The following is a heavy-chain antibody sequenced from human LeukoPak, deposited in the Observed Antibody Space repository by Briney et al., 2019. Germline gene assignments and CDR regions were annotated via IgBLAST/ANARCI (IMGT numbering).Heavy chain of an antibody. V-gene: IGHV4-59*01. CDR1: GGSISSYY. J-gene: IGHJ3*02. Sequence: SETLSLTCTVSGGSISSYYWSWIRQPAGKGLEWIGYIYYSGSTNYNPSLKSRVTISVDTSKNQFSLKLSSVTAADTAVYYCARSPGYGSGSYYMSRRDAFDIWGQGTMVTVSS. D-gene: IGHD3-10*01. CDR3: ARSPGYGSGSYYMSRRDAFDI. CDR2: IYYSGST.